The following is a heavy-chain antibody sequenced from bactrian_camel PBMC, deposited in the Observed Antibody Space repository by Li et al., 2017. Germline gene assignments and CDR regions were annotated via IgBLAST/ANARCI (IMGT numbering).Heavy chain of an antibody. Sequence: HVQLVESGGGSVQAGGTLRLSCAYSGGTFRPYCMGWFRQAPGKKREGVAALDSDGATNYSSAVEGRFTISKDNIKNTLYLQMNTLKAEDTAVYYCATANGYWGQGTQVTVS. J-gene: IGHJ4*01. CDR1: GGTFRPYC. CDR2: LDSDGAT. V-gene: IGHV3S53*01. CDR3: ATANGY.